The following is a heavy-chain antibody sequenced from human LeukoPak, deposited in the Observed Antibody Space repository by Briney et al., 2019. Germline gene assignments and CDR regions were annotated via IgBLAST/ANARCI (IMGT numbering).Heavy chain of an antibody. CDR3: AREPNYYYDSSGYRTGDAFDI. CDR2: IYYSGST. Sequence: PSETLSLTCTVSGGSISNYYWNWIRQPPGKGLEWIGYIYYSGSTNYNPSLKSRVTISVDTSKNQFSLKLSSVTAADTAVYYCAREPNYYYDSSGYRTGDAFDIWGQGTMVTVSS. J-gene: IGHJ3*02. CDR1: GGSISNYY. D-gene: IGHD3-22*01. V-gene: IGHV4-59*01.